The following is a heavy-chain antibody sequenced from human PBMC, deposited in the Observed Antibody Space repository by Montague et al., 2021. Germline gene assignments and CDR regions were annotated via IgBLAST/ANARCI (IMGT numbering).Heavy chain of an antibody. CDR3: ARRGVVTGWFDP. CDR1: GGSFSGYY. D-gene: IGHD2-21*02. CDR2: INHSGSA. J-gene: IGHJ5*02. Sequence: SESLSLTRTVYGGSFSGYYWSWICQYLGKGLEWIGEINHSGSANYNPSLKSRVTISVDTSKNQFSLKLSSVTAADTAVYYCARRGVVTGWFDPWGQGTLVIVSS. V-gene: IGHV4-34*01.